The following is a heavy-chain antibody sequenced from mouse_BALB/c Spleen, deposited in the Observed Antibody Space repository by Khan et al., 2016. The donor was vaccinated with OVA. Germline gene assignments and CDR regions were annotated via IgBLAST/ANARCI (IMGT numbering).Heavy chain of an antibody. V-gene: IGHV1-18*01. J-gene: IGHJ3*01. CDR1: GYSFTGYY. CDR2: VNPNNGGT. Sequence: VQLKESGPDLVKPGASVKISCKTSGYSFTGYYIHWVKQSQGKSLEWIGRVNPNNGGTTYNQKFKGKAILTVEKSSSTAYMGLRSLTSEDSAVYYCGRISIITVEGFAYWGQGTLVTVSA. CDR3: GRISIITVEGFAY. D-gene: IGHD1-1*01.